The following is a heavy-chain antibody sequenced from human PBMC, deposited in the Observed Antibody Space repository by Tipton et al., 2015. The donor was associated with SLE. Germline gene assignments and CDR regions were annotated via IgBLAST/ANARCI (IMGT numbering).Heavy chain of an antibody. J-gene: IGHJ3*02. CDR3: AREVVPAALHDAFDI. CDR2: ISSSSSYI. Sequence: SLRLSCAASGFTFSSYSMNWVRQAPGKGLEWVSSISSSSSYIYYADSVKGRFTIPRDNAKNSLYLQMNSLRAEDTAVYYCAREVVPAALHDAFDIWGQGTMVTVSS. V-gene: IGHV3-21*01. D-gene: IGHD2-2*01. CDR1: GFTFSSYS.